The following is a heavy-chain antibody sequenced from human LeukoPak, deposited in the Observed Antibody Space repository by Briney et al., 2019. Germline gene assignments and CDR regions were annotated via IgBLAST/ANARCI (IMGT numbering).Heavy chain of an antibody. J-gene: IGHJ4*02. CDR2: INHSGST. CDR3: ARGLRRDGLASDY. CDR1: GGSFSGYY. Sequence: SETLSLTCAVYGGSFSGYYWSWIRQPPGKGLEWIGEINHSGSTNYNPSLKSRVTISVDTSKNQFSLKLSSVTAADTAVYYCARGLRRDGLASDYWGQGTLVTVSS. V-gene: IGHV4-34*01. D-gene: IGHD5-24*01.